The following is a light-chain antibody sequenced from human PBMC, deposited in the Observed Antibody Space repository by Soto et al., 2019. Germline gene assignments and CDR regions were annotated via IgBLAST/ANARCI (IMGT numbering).Light chain of an antibody. CDR2: AND. J-gene: IGLJ2*01. V-gene: IGLV1-40*01. CDR3: QSYDSGLGGYVI. Sequence: QSVLTQPPSVSGAPGQRLTISCAGTSSNIGAGFDVHWYQQLPGTAPKLLIYANDDRPSGVPDRFSGSTSGTSASLAITGLQAEDAADYYCQSYDSGLGGYVIFGGGTKVTVL. CDR1: SSNIGAGFD.